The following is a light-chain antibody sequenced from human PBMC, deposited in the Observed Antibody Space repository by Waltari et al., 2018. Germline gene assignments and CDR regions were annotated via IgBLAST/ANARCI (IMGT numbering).Light chain of an antibody. Sequence: EIVWTQSPGTRSLSPGERATRSCRTSQRISSSFLAWYQQEDGQAPRLLIYGTNARATGIPDRFSGSGSGTDFTLTVSSLEPADFAVYFCQQYGSSPWTFGQGTKVEI. V-gene: IGKV3-20*01. J-gene: IGKJ1*01. CDR2: GTN. CDR3: QQYGSSPWT. CDR1: QRISSSF.